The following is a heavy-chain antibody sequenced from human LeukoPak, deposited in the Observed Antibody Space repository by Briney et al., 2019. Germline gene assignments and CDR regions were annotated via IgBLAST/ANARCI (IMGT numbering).Heavy chain of an antibody. V-gene: IGHV1-2*02. Sequence: GASVKVSCKASGYTFTGYYMHWVRQAPGQGLEWMGWINPNSGGTNYAQKFQGRVTMTRDTSISTAYMELSRLRSDDTAVYYCATSNAVAAPQKVDYWGQGTLVTVSS. CDR2: INPNSGGT. CDR1: GYTFTGYY. D-gene: IGHD6-19*01. J-gene: IGHJ4*02. CDR3: ATSNAVAAPQKVDY.